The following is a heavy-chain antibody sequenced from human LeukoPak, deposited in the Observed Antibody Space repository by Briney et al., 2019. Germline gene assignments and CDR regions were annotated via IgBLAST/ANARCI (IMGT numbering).Heavy chain of an antibody. CDR1: GFTFSSYP. J-gene: IGHJ4*02. CDR3: AKTNGYYSD. D-gene: IGHD3-22*01. V-gene: IGHV3-23*01. CDR2: ISGSGGAT. Sequence: GGSLRLSCAASGFTFSSYPMNWVRQAPGKGLEWVSVISGSGGATFYGDSVQGRFTISRDNSRDTLYLQMNSLTAEDTAVYYCAKTNGYYSDWGQGTLVTVSS.